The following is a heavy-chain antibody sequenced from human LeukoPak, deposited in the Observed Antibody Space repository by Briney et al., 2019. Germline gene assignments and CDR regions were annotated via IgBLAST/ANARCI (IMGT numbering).Heavy chain of an antibody. D-gene: IGHD3-10*01. Sequence: GGSLRLSCAASGFTFSSFSMNWVRQAPGKGLEWVSYVSGSSGTISYADSVKGRFTISRDNAKNSLYLQMNSLRAEDTAVYYCARDRDYGSGSYTSPPEGFDSWGQGTLVTVSS. V-gene: IGHV3-48*04. CDR1: GFTFSSFS. J-gene: IGHJ5*01. CDR3: ARDRDYGSGSYTSPPEGFDS. CDR2: VSGSSGTI.